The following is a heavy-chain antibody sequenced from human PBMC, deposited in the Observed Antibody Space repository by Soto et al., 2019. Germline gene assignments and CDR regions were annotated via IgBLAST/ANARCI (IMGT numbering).Heavy chain of an antibody. CDR2: ISYDGSNK. J-gene: IGHJ5*02. V-gene: IGHV3-30-3*01. D-gene: IGHD5-18*01. CDR3: ARDSLPRGYSYGYRGWFDP. CDR1: GFTFSSYA. Sequence: GGSLRLSCAASGFTFSSYAMHWVRQAPGKGLEWVAVISYDGSNKYYADSVKGRFTISRDNSKNTLYLQMNSLRAEDTAVYYCARDSLPRGYSYGYRGWFDPWGQGTLVTVSS.